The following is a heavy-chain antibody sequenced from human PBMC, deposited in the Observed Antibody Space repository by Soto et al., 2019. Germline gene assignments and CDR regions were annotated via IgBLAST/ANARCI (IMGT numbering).Heavy chain of an antibody. CDR1: GGSISSSSYY. V-gene: IGHV4-39*01. D-gene: IGHD3-10*01. CDR3: ARAGTMVRVAGMDV. Sequence: SETLSLTCSVSGGSISSSSYYWAWIRQPPGRGLECIGTINYSGTAYYNMSLKSRVTISVDTSKNQFSLKLSSVTAADTAVYYCARAGTMVRVAGMDVWGQGTTVTVSS. CDR2: INYSGTA. J-gene: IGHJ6*02.